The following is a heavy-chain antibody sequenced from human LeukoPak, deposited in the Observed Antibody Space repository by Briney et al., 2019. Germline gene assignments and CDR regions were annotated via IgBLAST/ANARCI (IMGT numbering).Heavy chain of an antibody. J-gene: IGHJ4*02. D-gene: IGHD3-16*02. CDR1: GGSISSYY. V-gene: IGHV4-59*12. CDR2: IYYSGST. CDR3: ARLAPTYDYVWGSYRYTYNFDY. Sequence: PSATLSLTCTVSGGSISSYYWSWLRQPPGKGLEGIGYIYYSGSTNYNPSLKSRVTISVDTSKNQFSLKLSSVTAADTAVYYCARLAPTYDYVWGSYRYTYNFDYWGQGTLVTVSS.